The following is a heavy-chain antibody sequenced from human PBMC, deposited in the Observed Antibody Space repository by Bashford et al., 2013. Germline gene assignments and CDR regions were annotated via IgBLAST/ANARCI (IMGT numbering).Heavy chain of an antibody. CDR2: INHSGST. V-gene: IGHV4-34*01. CDR3: ARRGPEYDYIWGSYRYTGFDY. D-gene: IGHD3-16*02. CDR1: GGSISSHY. Sequence: SSETLSLTCTVSGGSISSHYWSWIRQPPGKGLEWIGEINHSGSTNYNPSLKSRVTISVDKSKNQFSLKLSSVTAADTAVYYCARRGPEYDYIWGSYRYTGFDYWGQGTLVTVSS. J-gene: IGHJ4*02.